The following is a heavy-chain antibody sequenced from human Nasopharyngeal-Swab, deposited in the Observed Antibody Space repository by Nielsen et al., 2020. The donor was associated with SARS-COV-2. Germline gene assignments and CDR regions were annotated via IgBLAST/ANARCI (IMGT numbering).Heavy chain of an antibody. CDR1: GFIFSNYR. CDR3: ARGRGSSTSMIGY. CDR2: INGGGSSL. V-gene: IGHV3-74*01. J-gene: IGHJ4*02. Sequence: GESLKISCAASGFIFSNYRMHWVRQAPGKGLVWVSRINGGGSSLNYADFVKGRFTISTDNAKSTLYLEMNSLRAEDTAVYYCARGRGSSTSMIGYWGQGTLVTVSS. D-gene: IGHD2/OR15-2a*01.